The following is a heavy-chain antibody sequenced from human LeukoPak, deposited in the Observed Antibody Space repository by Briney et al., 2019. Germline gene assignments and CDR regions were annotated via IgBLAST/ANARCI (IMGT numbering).Heavy chain of an antibody. V-gene: IGHV3-21*01. CDR1: GFTFSSYS. CDR2: ISSSSSYI. J-gene: IGHJ3*02. Sequence: GGSLRLSCAASGFTFSSYSMNWVRQAPGDGLEWVSSISSSSSYIYYADSVKGRFTNSRDNAKNSLYLQMNSLRAEDTAVYYCASRIAAAGKGVDIWGQGTMVTVSS. D-gene: IGHD6-13*01. CDR3: ASRIAAAGKGVDI.